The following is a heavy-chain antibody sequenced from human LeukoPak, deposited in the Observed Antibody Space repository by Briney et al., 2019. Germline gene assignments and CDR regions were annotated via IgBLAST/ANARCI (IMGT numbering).Heavy chain of an antibody. CDR3: ARRAATTEDFDF. D-gene: IGHD1-1*01. J-gene: IGHJ4*02. Sequence: GESLKVSFKGSGYSFTTYWIGWVRPMPGKGLEWMGIIYPGDSDTRYSPSFQGQVTISVDKSISTAYLRWSSLKASDTAIYYCARRAATTEDFDFWGQGTLVTVSS. CDR1: GYSFTTYW. CDR2: IYPGDSDT. V-gene: IGHV5-51*01.